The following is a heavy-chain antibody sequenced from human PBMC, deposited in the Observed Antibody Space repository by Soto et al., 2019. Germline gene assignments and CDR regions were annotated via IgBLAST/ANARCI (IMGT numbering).Heavy chain of an antibody. CDR2: INNSGST. D-gene: IGHD3-3*01. V-gene: IGHV4-34*01. CDR3: VRRHYDLWSGNLGNYYYNNMDV. Sequence: PLETLSLTCAVYGGSFSCYYWSWIRQRLGKGLAWIGEINNSGSTNYNPSLKSRVTISVDTSKNQFSLKLTSVTAADTAVYYCVRRHYDLWSGNLGNYYYNNMDVWGQGTSVT. J-gene: IGHJ6*02. CDR1: GGSFSCYY.